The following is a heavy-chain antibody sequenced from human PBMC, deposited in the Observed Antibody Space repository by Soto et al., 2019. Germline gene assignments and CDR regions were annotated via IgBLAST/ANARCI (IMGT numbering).Heavy chain of an antibody. CDR2: ISSSSSYI. CDR3: ARDRGRERYSFVSDAFDI. Sequence: VGSLRLSCASSVFTFSSYSMNCVRHSPGKWLEWVSSISSSSSYIYYADSVKGRFTISRDNAKNSLYLQMNSLRAEDTAVYYCARDRGRERYSFVSDAFDIWGQGTMVSVSS. J-gene: IGHJ3*02. V-gene: IGHV3-21*01. D-gene: IGHD1-26*01. CDR1: VFTFSSYS.